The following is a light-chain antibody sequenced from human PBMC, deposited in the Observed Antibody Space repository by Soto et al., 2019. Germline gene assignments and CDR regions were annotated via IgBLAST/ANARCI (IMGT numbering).Light chain of an antibody. CDR3: QQYDNWLTWT. V-gene: IGKV3-15*01. J-gene: IGKJ1*01. CDR1: QSIGSH. CDR2: AAS. Sequence: EIVMTQSPATLSVSPGERATLSCRASQSIGSHLAWYQQKPGQAPRLLIYAASTRATGIPARFSGSGSGTEFTLTISSLQSEDFALYYCQQYDNWLTWTFGQGTKVEIK.